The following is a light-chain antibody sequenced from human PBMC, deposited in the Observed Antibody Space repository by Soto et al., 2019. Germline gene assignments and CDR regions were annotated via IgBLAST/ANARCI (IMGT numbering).Light chain of an antibody. V-gene: IGLV2-8*01. CDR1: SSDVGGYNY. CDR3: SSYTSDNRDYV. CDR2: EVS. J-gene: IGLJ1*01. Sequence: QSALTQPPSASGSPGQSVTISCTGTSSDVGGYNYVSWYQRHPGKAPKLMIYEVSKRPSGVPDRFSGSKSGNTASLTISGLQAEDEAHYYCSSYTSDNRDYVFGTGTKVTVL.